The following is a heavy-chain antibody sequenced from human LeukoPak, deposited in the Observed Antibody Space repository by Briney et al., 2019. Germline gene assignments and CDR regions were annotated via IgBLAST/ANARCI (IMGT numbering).Heavy chain of an antibody. CDR2: IYYSGST. J-gene: IGHJ4*02. Sequence: PSQTLSLTCTVSGGSISSGGYYWSWIRQHPGKGLEWIGYIYYSGSTYCNPSLKSRVTISVDTSKNQFSLKLSSVTAADTAVYYCARVPRRDGYVLDYWGQGTLVTVSS. V-gene: IGHV4-31*03. CDR3: ARVPRRDGYVLDY. CDR1: GGSISSGGYY. D-gene: IGHD5-24*01.